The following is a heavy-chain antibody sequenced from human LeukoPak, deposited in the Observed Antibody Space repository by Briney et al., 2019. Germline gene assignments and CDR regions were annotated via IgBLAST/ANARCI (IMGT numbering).Heavy chain of an antibody. CDR2: ISDSGGST. CDR3: AKAPTSGYYYFDY. Sequence: GGSLRLSCAASGFTFSSYAMSWVRQAPGKGLEWVSTISDSGGSTNYADSVKGRFTISRDNYKNTLYLQMNSLRAEDTAAYYCAKAPTSGYYYFDYWGQGTLVTVSS. CDR1: GFTFSSYA. J-gene: IGHJ4*02. V-gene: IGHV3-23*01. D-gene: IGHD3-22*01.